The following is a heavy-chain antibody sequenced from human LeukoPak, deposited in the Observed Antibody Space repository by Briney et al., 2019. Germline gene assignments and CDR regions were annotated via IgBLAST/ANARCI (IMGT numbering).Heavy chain of an antibody. J-gene: IGHJ6*02. CDR1: GGSISSSSYY. CDR2: IYYSGST. Sequence: ETXSLTCTVSGGSISSSSYYWGWIRQPPXXGLEWIGSIYYSGSTYYNPSLKSRVTISVDTSKNQFSQKLSSVTAADTAVYYCARDQWGLVYYYYGMDVWGQGTTVTVSS. D-gene: IGHD1-26*01. CDR3: ARDQWGLVYYYYGMDV. V-gene: IGHV4-39*07.